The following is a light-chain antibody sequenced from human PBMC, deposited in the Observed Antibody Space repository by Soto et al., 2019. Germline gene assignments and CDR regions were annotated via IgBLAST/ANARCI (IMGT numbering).Light chain of an antibody. Sequence: QAVVTQPPSVSGAPGQRVTISCTGSSSNIGAGYDVHWYQQLPGTAPKLLIYGNSNRPSGVPDRFSGSKSGTSASLAISGLQAEDEAEYYCSSYTSTTSVYVFGSGTKLTVL. CDR1: SSNIGAGYD. J-gene: IGLJ1*01. V-gene: IGLV1-40*01. CDR2: GNS. CDR3: SSYTSTTSVYV.